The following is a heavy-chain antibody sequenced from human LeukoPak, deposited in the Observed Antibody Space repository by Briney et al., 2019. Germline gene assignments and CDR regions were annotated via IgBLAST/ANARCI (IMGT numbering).Heavy chain of an antibody. J-gene: IGHJ6*02. CDR1: GGSISRYY. CDR3: ARRPGGRSYYGMDV. Sequence: SETLSLTCTVSGGSISRYYWSWIRQPPGKGLEWIGYIYYSGSTNYNPSLKSRVTISVDTSKNQFSLKLSSVTAADTAVYYCARRPGGRSYYGMDVWGQGTTVTVSS. D-gene: IGHD2-15*01. V-gene: IGHV4-59*08. CDR2: IYYSGST.